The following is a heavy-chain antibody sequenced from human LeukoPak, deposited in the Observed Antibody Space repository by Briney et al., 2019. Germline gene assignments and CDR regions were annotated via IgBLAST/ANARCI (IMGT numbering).Heavy chain of an antibody. CDR2: IYHSGST. D-gene: IGHD2-15*01. V-gene: IGHV4-30-2*01. Sequence: PSQTLSLTCTVSGGSISSGGYYWSWIRQPPGKGLEWIGYIYHSGSTYYNPSLKSRVTISVDRSKNQFSLKLSSVTAADTAVYYCARDLAYIVAPFAFDIWGQGTMVTVSS. J-gene: IGHJ3*02. CDR1: GGSISSGGYY. CDR3: ARDLAYIVAPFAFDI.